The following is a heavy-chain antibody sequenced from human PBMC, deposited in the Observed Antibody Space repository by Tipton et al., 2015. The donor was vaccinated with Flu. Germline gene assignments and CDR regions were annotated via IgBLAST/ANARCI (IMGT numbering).Heavy chain of an antibody. CDR2: IYPGDSTT. CDR1: GHIFTDFW. CDR3: ARGDSFGV. J-gene: IGHJ3*01. Sequence: QLVQSGAEVKKPGESLRISGKLSGHIFTDFWIGWVRQMPGEGLEWMGIIYPGDSTTRYSPSFQGLVTMSVDKSIDTAYLQWSSLKASDTAMYYCARGDSFGVWGQGTQVTVSS. V-gene: IGHV5-51*01.